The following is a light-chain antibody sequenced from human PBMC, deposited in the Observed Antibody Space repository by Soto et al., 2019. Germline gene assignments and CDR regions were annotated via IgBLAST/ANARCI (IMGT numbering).Light chain of an antibody. CDR1: RTDVGGYNY. J-gene: IGLJ2*01. Sequence: QSALTQPRSVSGSPGQSVTISCTGTRTDVGGYNYVSWYQQHPGKAPKLIIYDVSQRPSGVPDRFSGSKSGNTASLTISGLQAEDEADYYCCSYAGSSLVVYGGGTKVTVL. CDR2: DVS. V-gene: IGLV2-11*01. CDR3: CSYAGSSLVV.